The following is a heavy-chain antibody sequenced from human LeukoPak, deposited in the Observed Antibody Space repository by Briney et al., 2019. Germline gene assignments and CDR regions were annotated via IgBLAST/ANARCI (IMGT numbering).Heavy chain of an antibody. V-gene: IGHV3-23*01. J-gene: IGHJ4*02. CDR1: GFTFSSYA. CDR2: ISGSGGST. Sequence: GGSLRLSCAASGFTFSSYAMSWVRQAPGKGLEWVSAISGSGGSTYSADSVKGRFTISRDNSKNTLYLQMNSLRAEDTAVYYCARGTLNIPGEHGAFDYWGQGTLVTVSS. CDR3: ARGTLNIPGEHGAFDY. D-gene: IGHD1-14*01.